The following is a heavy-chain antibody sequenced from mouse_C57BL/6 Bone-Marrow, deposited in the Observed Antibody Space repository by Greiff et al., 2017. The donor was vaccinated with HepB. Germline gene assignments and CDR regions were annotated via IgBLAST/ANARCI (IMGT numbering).Heavy chain of an antibody. Sequence: QVQLQQPGAELVMPGASVKLSCKASGYTFTSYWMHWVKQRPGQGLEWIGEIDPSDSYTNYNQKFKGKSTLTVDKSSSTAYMQLSSLTSEDSAVYYCALLYGAMDYWGQGTSVTVSS. CDR3: ALLYGAMDY. CDR1: GYTFTSYW. D-gene: IGHD2-12*01. V-gene: IGHV1-69*01. CDR2: IDPSDSYT. J-gene: IGHJ4*01.